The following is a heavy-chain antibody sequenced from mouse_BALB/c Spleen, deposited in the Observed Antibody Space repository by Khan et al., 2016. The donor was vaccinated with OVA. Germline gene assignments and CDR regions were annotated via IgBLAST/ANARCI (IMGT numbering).Heavy chain of an antibody. J-gene: IGHJ4*01. Sequence: VQLQESGPGLVAPSQSLSITCTVSGFSLTGYGVNWVRQPPGKGLEWLGMIWGDGRTDYNSALKSRLSISKDNSKSQVFLKMNSLQTDDTASYYCARGVYYYGSRTMDYWGQGTSVTVSS. D-gene: IGHD1-1*01. V-gene: IGHV2-6-7*01. CDR3: ARGVYYYGSRTMDY. CDR1: GFSLTGYG. CDR2: IWGDGRT.